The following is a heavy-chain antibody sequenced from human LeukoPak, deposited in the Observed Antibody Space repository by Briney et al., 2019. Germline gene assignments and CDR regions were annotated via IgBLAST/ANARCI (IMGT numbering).Heavy chain of an antibody. CDR2: INPNSGGT. V-gene: IGHV1-2*06. CDR1: GYTFTGYY. D-gene: IGHD3-16*02. J-gene: IGHJ4*02. CDR3: ARDPTGAIDFDY. Sequence: ASVKVSYRASGYTFTGYYMHWVRQAPGQGLEWMGRINPNSGGTNYAQKFQGRVTMTRDTSISTAYMELSRLRSDDTAVYYCARDPTGAIDFDYWGQGTLVTVSS.